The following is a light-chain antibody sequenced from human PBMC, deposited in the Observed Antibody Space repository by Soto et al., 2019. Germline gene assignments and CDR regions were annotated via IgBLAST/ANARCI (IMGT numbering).Light chain of an antibody. CDR2: DAS. Sequence: EIVLTQSPATLSLSPGQRATLSCRVSQSVSTYLAWYQQKPGQDPRLLIYDASTRATGIPARFSGSGSGTDFTLTISSLEPEEFAVYYCQQRSNWPPTWTFGQGTKVEIK. CDR3: QQRSNWPPTWT. J-gene: IGKJ1*01. V-gene: IGKV3-11*01. CDR1: QSVSTY.